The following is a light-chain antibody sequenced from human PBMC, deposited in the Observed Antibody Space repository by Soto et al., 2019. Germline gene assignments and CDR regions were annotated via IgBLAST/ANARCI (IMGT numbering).Light chain of an antibody. V-gene: IGKV3-11*01. J-gene: IGKJ5*01. Sequence: IVLTHSPATVSLSPGERSTLSCRTRRGVSSYLAWYQQKPGQAPRLLIYDASNRATGIPARFSGSGSGTDFTLTISSLEPEDFAVYYCQQRSNWPITFGQGTRLEIK. CDR3: QQRSNWPIT. CDR2: DAS. CDR1: RGVSSY.